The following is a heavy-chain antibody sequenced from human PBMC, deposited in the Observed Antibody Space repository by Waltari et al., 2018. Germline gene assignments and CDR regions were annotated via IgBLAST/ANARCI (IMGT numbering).Heavy chain of an antibody. D-gene: IGHD1-26*01. CDR2: IYPGDSKT. V-gene: IGHV5-51*01. CDR1: GYPFSNAW. J-gene: IGHJ4*02. Sequence: EVQLVQSGAEVKKPGESLKISCKGSGYPFSNAWIAWVRPVPGEGLECMGIIYPGDSKTRYSPSFQGQVSISADKSITTAYLQCSSLKASDSAMYYCARLARNGTYSYFDYWGQGTLVTVSS. CDR3: ARLARNGTYSYFDY.